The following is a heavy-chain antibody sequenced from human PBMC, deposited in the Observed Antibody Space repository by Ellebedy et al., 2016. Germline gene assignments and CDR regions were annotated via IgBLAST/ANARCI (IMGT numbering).Heavy chain of an antibody. D-gene: IGHD1-26*01. CDR1: GFSLTTDGMC. V-gene: IGHV2-70*01. Sequence: SGPTLVKPTQTLTLTCTFSGFSLTTDGMCVSWIRQPPGKALEWLALIDWDDDKYYSTSLKTRLTISKDTSRNQVVLRMTNLNPVDTATYYCARTLGRYYGDAFDIWGQGIKVTVSS. CDR3: ARTLGRYYGDAFDI. J-gene: IGHJ3*02. CDR2: IDWDDDK.